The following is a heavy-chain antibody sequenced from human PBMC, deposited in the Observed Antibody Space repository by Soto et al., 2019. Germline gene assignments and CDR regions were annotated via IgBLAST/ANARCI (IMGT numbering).Heavy chain of an antibody. V-gene: IGHV1-58*01. CDR1: GFTFTSSA. Sequence: ASVKVSCKASGFTFTSSAVQWVRQARGQRLEWIGWIVVGSGNTNYAQKFQERVTITRDMSTSTAYMELSSLRSEDTAVYYCAATYCSSTSCYGGYYYYGMDVWGQGTTVTVSS. CDR3: AATYCSSTSCYGGYYYYGMDV. D-gene: IGHD2-2*01. J-gene: IGHJ6*02. CDR2: IVVGSGNT.